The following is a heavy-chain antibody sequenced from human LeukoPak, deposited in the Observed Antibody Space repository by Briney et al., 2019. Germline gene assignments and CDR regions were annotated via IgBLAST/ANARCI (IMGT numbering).Heavy chain of an antibody. CDR2: FDPEDGET. J-gene: IGHJ3*02. D-gene: IGHD6-13*01. CDR1: GYTLTELS. CDR3: ATLRSYWYSSSWYVAFDI. V-gene: IGHV1-24*01. Sequence: GASVKVSCKVSGYTLTELSMHWVRQAPGKGLEWMGGFDPEDGETIYAQKFQGRVTMTEDTSTDTAYMELSSLRSEDTAVYYCATLRSYWYSSSWYVAFDIWGQGTMVTVSP.